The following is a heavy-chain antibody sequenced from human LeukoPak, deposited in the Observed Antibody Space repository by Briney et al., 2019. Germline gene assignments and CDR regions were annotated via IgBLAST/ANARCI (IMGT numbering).Heavy chain of an antibody. V-gene: IGHV3-30*02. Sequence: PGGSLRLSCAASGFTFSRYGMHWVRQAPGKGLEWVAFIRYDVPNKHPLASVKSRFTISRDNSNHILYLQINSLTPHDTSVYYCAKDYGITGTGGAWLDPWCQGTLVTVSS. D-gene: IGHD1-20*01. CDR3: AKDYGITGTGGAWLDP. CDR1: GFTFSRYG. J-gene: IGHJ5*02. CDR2: IRYDVPNK.